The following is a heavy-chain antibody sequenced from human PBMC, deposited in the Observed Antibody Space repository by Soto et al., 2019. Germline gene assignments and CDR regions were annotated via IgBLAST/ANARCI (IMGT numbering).Heavy chain of an antibody. D-gene: IGHD4-17*01. J-gene: IGHJ3*02. Sequence: ASVKVSCKASGYTFTSYGISWVRQAPGQGLEWMGWISAYNGNTNYAQKLRGRVTMTTDTSTSTAYMELRSLRSDDTAVYYCASGDYGDYQVVGAFDIWGQGTMVTVSS. CDR1: GYTFTSYG. V-gene: IGHV1-18*01. CDR2: ISAYNGNT. CDR3: ASGDYGDYQVVGAFDI.